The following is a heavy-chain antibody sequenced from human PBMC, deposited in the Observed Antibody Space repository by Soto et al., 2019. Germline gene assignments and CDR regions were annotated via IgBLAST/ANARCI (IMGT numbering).Heavy chain of an antibody. Sequence: QVQLVQSGAEVKKPGASVKVSCKASGYTFTSYYMHWVRQALGQGLEWMGIINPSSGSTSYAQKFQGRVTMTRDTSTSTVYMELNSLRSEDTAVYYCARDGYCSGGSCYSMGDYWGQGTLVTVSS. CDR3: ARDGYCSGGSCYSMGDY. V-gene: IGHV1-46*03. J-gene: IGHJ4*02. D-gene: IGHD2-15*01. CDR2: INPSSGST. CDR1: GYTFTSYY.